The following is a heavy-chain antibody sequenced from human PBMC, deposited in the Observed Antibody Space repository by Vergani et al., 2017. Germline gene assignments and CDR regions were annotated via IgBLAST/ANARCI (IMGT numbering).Heavy chain of an antibody. CDR1: GYTFTSYG. Sequence: QVQLVQSGAEVKKPGASVTVSCKASGYTFTSYGISWVRQAPGQGLEWMGWISAYNGNTNYAQKLQGRVTMTTDTSTSTAYMELRSLRSDDTAVYYCARGTYYDFWSGYSGHRDWFDPWGQGTLVTVSS. CDR2: ISAYNGNT. CDR3: ARGTYYDFWSGYSGHRDWFDP. D-gene: IGHD3-3*01. V-gene: IGHV1-18*01. J-gene: IGHJ5*02.